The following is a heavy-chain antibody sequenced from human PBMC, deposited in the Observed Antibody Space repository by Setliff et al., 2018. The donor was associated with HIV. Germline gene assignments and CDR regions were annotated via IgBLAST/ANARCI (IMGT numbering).Heavy chain of an antibody. Sequence: PSETLSLTCAVYGGSFSGNYWSWIRQPPGKGLEWIGEVNHNGGTNYNPSLKSRVVVSVDRSKNQFSLKLISVTAADTAVYYCTRKKTGQFGAFNMWGRGTLVTVSS. J-gene: IGHJ3*02. V-gene: IGHV4-34*01. D-gene: IGHD7-27*01. CDR3: TRKKTGQFGAFNM. CDR2: VNHNGGT. CDR1: GGSFSGNY.